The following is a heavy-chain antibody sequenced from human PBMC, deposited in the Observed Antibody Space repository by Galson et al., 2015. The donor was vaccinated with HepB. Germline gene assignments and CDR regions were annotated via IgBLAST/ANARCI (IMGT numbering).Heavy chain of an antibody. D-gene: IGHD6-13*01. V-gene: IGHV3-53*04. J-gene: IGHJ6*02. Sequence: SLRLSCAASGFTVSSNYMSWVRQAPGKGLEWVSVIYSGGSTYYADSVKGRFTISRHNSKNTLYLQMNSLRAEDTAVYYCARDSPLYSSSWGYDYYYGMDVWGQGTTVTVSS. CDR1: GFTVSSNY. CDR3: ARDSPLYSSSWGYDYYYGMDV. CDR2: IYSGGST.